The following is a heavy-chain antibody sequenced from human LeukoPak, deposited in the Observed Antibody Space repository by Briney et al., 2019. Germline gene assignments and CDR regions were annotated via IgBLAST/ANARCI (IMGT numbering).Heavy chain of an antibody. CDR3: ARMEMGTYY. J-gene: IGHJ4*02. D-gene: IGHD5-24*01. CDR2: ISSSSSYI. CDR1: GFTFSSYS. V-gene: IGHV3-21*01. Sequence: GGSLRLSCAVSGFTFSSYSMNWVRQAPGKGLEWVSSISSSSSYIYYADSVKGRFTTSRDNAKNSLYLQMSSLRGEDTAVYYCARMEMGTYYCGQGTLVTVSS.